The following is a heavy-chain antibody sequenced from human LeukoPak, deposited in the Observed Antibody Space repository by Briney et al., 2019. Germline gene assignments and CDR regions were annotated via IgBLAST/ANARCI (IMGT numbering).Heavy chain of an antibody. V-gene: IGHV4-34*01. D-gene: IGHD3-22*01. CDR1: GGSFSGYY. Sequence: SETLSLTCAVYGGSFSGYYWSWIRQPPGKGLEWIGEINHSGSTNYNPSLKSRVTISVDTSKNQFSLKLSSATAADTAVYYCARGSSYYYDSSGYQDTNFDYWGQGTLVTVSS. CDR2: INHSGST. J-gene: IGHJ4*02. CDR3: ARGSSYYYDSSGYQDTNFDY.